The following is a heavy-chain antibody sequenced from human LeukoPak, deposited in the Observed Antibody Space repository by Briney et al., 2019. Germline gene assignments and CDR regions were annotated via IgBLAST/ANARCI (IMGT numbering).Heavy chain of an antibody. J-gene: IGHJ3*02. D-gene: IGHD3-10*01. CDR2: ISDSGGRI. V-gene: IGHV3-23*01. Sequence: PGGPLRLSCAASGFTFNSYAMTWVRQAPGKGLEWVSLISDSGGRIYYADSVKGRFTISRDNSKNTLYLQMNSLRAEDTAVYYCAKVLIWTYGSGNYYKGAFDIWGQGTMVTVFS. CDR1: GFTFNSYA. CDR3: AKVLIWTYGSGNYYKGAFDI.